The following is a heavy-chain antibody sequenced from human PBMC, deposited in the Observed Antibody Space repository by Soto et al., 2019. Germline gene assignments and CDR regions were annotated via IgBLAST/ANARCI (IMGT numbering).Heavy chain of an antibody. CDR3: AREREPTSIAARPYYFDY. J-gene: IGHJ4*02. D-gene: IGHD6-6*01. V-gene: IGHV3-7*01. Sequence: GGSLRLSCAASGFTFSSYWMSWVRQAPGKGLEWVANIKQDGSEKYYVDSVKGRFTISRDNAKNSLYLQMNSLRAEDTAVYYCAREREPTSIAARPYYFDYWGQGTLVTVSS. CDR1: GFTFSSYW. CDR2: IKQDGSEK.